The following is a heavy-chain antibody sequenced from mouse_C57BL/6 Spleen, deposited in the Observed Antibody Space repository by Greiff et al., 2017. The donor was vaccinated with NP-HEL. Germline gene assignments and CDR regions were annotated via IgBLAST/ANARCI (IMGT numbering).Heavy chain of an antibody. CDR1: GYTFTDYY. V-gene: IGHV1-76*01. J-gene: IGHJ4*01. CDR3: ARCGFYGNYGMDY. Sequence: QVHVKQSGAELVRPGASVTLSCKASGYTFTDYYINWVKQRPGQGLEWIARLYPGSGNTYYNEKFKGKAPLTAEKSSSTAYMQLSSLTSEDSAVYFCARCGFYGNYGMDYWGQGTSVTVSS. CDR2: LYPGSGNT. D-gene: IGHD2-1*01.